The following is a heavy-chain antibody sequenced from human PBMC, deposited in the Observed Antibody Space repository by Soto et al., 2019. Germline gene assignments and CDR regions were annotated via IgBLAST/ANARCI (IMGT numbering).Heavy chain of an antibody. CDR1: GGSISSGGYY. CDR3: AREGLLVRGVIIHRAFDY. CDR2: IYYSGST. J-gene: IGHJ4*02. V-gene: IGHV4-31*03. Sequence: SETVSLTCTVSGGSISSGGYYWSWIRQHPGKGLEWIGYIYYSGSTYYNPSLKSRVTISVDTSKNQFSLKLSSVTAADTAVYYCAREGLLVRGVIIHRAFDYWGQGTLVTVSS. D-gene: IGHD3-10*01.